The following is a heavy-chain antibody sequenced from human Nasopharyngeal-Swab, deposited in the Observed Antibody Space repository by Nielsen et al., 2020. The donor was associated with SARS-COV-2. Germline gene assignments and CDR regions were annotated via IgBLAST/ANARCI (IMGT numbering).Heavy chain of an antibody. CDR2: IYRGGSP. D-gene: IGHD1-26*01. Sequence: WIRQRPGTRLEGVLVIYRGGSPYYADSVKGRFTISRDTAKNSLYLQMNSLRAEDTAVYYCARGGGSYPYWGQGTLVTVSS. V-gene: IGHV3-66*01. CDR3: ARGGGSYPY. J-gene: IGHJ4*02.